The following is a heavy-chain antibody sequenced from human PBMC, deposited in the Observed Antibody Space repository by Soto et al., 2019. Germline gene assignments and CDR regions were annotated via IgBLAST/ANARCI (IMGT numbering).Heavy chain of an antibody. V-gene: IGHV3-23*01. CDR2: ILHDETP. Sequence: GGSLRLSCAASGFTFSTYAMIWVRQAPGRGLEWVSTILHDETPFYTDSVKGRFTISRDNVRGTLYLQMNGLRVEDAALYFCAKDLFPTSGQRFFFESWGQGSLVTVSS. CDR1: GFTFSTYA. CDR3: AKDLFPTSGQRFFFES. J-gene: IGHJ4*02. D-gene: IGHD2-21*01.